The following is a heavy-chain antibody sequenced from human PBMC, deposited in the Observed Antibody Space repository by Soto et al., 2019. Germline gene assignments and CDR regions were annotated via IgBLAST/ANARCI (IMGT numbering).Heavy chain of an antibody. D-gene: IGHD4-4*01. CDR3: AGHDYSNYPTVPVDP. J-gene: IGHJ5*02. CDR1: GFTFSSYS. V-gene: IGHV3-48*01. CDR2: ISSSSSTI. Sequence: GGSLRLSCAASGFTFSSYSMNWVRQAPGKGLEWVSYISSSSSTIYYADSVKGRFTISRDNAKNSLYLQMNSLRAEDTAVYYCAGHDYSNYPTVPVDPWGQGTLVTVSS.